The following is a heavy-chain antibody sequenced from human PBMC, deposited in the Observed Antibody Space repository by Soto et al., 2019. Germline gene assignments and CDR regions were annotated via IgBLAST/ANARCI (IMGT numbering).Heavy chain of an antibody. D-gene: IGHD3-22*01. CDR3: ARHYHDHSGYYYERGQYFDY. V-gene: IGHV4-30-4*01. CDR1: GGSISSGDSY. Sequence: QVQLQESGPGLVRPSQTLSLTCTVSGGSISSGDSYWSWIRQPPGKGLEWVGHIYYRGSTYYNPSLKSRVSISVDTANNQFSLKLTSVTAADTAVFYCARHYHDHSGYYYERGQYFDYWGQGTLVTVSS. J-gene: IGHJ4*02. CDR2: IYYRGST.